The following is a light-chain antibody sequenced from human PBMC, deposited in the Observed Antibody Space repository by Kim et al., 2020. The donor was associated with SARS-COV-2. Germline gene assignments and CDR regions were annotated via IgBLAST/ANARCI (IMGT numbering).Light chain of an antibody. CDR2: DAS. V-gene: IGKV1-33*01. Sequence: DIQMTQSPSSLSVSVGDRVTVTCQASQDIGKYVNWYQQKPGRAPKLLIYDASNLERGVPSRFSGSGSGTDFTFTISSLQPEDIATYYCQQYDNFPRITFGQGTRLEIK. J-gene: IGKJ5*01. CDR1: QDIGKY. CDR3: QQYDNFPRIT.